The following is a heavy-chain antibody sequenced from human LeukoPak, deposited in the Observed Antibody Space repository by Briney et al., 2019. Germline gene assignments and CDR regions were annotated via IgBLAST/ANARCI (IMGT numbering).Heavy chain of an antibody. Sequence: ASVKVSCKASGYTLTSYDINWVRQATGQGLEWMGWMNPNSGRTGYAQNFQGRITITRNTSISTAYLELSSLRSDDTAVYYCARATLGGPMDVWGKGTTVTVSS. CDR3: ARATLGGPMDV. V-gene: IGHV1-8*01. CDR2: MNPNSGRT. D-gene: IGHD2-15*01. J-gene: IGHJ6*04. CDR1: GYTLTSYD.